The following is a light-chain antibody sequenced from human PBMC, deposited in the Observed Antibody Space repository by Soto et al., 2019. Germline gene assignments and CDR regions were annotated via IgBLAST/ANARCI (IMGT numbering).Light chain of an antibody. Sequence: DIPMTQSPSSLSASVGDRVTITCQASQDISNYLNWYQQKPGKAPKLLIYDASNLETGVPSRFSGSGSGTDFTFTISSLQPEDIATYYCQQYNSYSAYTFGQGTKLEIK. CDR3: QQYNSYSAYT. V-gene: IGKV1-33*01. CDR2: DAS. J-gene: IGKJ2*01. CDR1: QDISNY.